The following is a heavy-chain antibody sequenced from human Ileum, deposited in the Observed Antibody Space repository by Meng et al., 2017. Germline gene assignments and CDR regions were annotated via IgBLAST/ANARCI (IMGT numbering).Heavy chain of an antibody. CDR1: GFPFSFYA. CDR2: ISGNGDNT. V-gene: IGHV3-23*04. CDR3: AFDF. J-gene: IGHJ5*01. Sequence: EVQWVGSGGGLVQPGGSLRLSCAASGFPFSFYAMSWVRQAPGKGLEWVSLISGNGDNTDYADSVKGRFTISRDNSKDMLYLQMNSLRVEDTAIYYCAFDFWGQGTLVTVSS.